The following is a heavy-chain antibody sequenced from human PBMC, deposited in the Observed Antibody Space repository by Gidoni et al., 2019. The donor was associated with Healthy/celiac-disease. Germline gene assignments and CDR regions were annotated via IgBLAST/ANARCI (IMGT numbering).Heavy chain of an antibody. D-gene: IGHD5-18*01. CDR3: AREETAMVSESFDY. CDR1: GFTFSSYS. V-gene: IGHV3-21*01. Sequence: EVQLVASGGGLVKPGGSLRLSCAASGFTFSSYSRNWVRQAPGKGLECVSSISSSSSYIYYADSVKGRFTISRDNAKNSLYLQMNSLRAEDTAVYYCAREETAMVSESFDYWGQGTLVTVSS. CDR2: ISSSSSYI. J-gene: IGHJ4*02.